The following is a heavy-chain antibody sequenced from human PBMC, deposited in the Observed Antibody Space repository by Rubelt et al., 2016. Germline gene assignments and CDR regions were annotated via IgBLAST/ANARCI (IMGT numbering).Heavy chain of an antibody. CDR1: GFTFSSCA. Sequence: QLVESGGGLVQPGRSLRLSCSASGFTFSSCAMYWVRQALGKGLEYAPGVSSNGGSTYYADSVKGRFTTSRDNSKNTLYLQMSSLRTEDMAVYYCAREYCTNGVCYFYFDYWGQGTLVTVSS. CDR3: AREYCTNGVCYFYFDY. V-gene: IGHV3-64D*06. J-gene: IGHJ4*02. D-gene: IGHD2-8*01. CDR2: VSSNGGST.